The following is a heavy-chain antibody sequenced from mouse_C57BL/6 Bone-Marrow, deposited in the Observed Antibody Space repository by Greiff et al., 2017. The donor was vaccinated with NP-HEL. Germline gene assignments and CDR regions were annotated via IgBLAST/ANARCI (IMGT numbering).Heavy chain of an antibody. CDR1: GYTFTSYW. J-gene: IGHJ3*01. Sequence: QVQLQQPGAELVKPGASVKLSCKASGYTFTSYWMHWVKQRPGQGLEWIGMINHNSGSTNYNEKFKSKATLTVDKSSSTAYMQLSSRTSEDSAVYYCAREHYGSSSWFAYWGQGTLVTVSA. CDR3: AREHYGSSSWFAY. V-gene: IGHV1-64*01. CDR2: INHNSGST. D-gene: IGHD1-1*01.